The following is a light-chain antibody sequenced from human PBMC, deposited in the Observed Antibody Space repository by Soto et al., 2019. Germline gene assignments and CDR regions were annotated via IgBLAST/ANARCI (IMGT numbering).Light chain of an antibody. CDR1: SSDVGGYNY. CDR2: EVS. CDR3: SSYAGSKTL. Sequence: QSALTQPPSASGSPGQSVTISCTGTSSDVGGYNYVSWYQQHPGKAPKLMISEVSKRPSGVPDRFSGSKSGNTASLTGSGLQAEDEADYYCSSYAGSKTLFSGGTKLTVL. V-gene: IGLV2-8*01. J-gene: IGLJ2*01.